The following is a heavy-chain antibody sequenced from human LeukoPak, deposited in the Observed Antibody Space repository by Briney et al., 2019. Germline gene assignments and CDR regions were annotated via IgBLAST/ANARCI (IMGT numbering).Heavy chain of an antibody. CDR1: GGTFSSYA. CDR3: ARGAHTVIVVAPAATPKYYYYGMDV. Sequence: SVKVSCKASGGTFSSYAISWVRQAPGQGLEWMGGIIPIFGTANYAQKFQGRVTITADESTSTAYMELSSLRSEDTAVYYCARGAHTVIVVAPAATPKYYYYGMDVWGQGTTVTVSS. J-gene: IGHJ6*02. CDR2: IIPIFGTA. D-gene: IGHD2-2*01. V-gene: IGHV1-69*13.